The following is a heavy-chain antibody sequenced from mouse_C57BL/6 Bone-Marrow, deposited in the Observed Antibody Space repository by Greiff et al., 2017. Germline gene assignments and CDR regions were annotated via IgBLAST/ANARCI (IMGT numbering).Heavy chain of an antibody. Sequence: QVQLQQSGPELVKPGASVKISCKASGYTFTDYYINWVKQRPGQGLEWIGWIFPGSGSTYYTEKFKGKATLTVDTSSSTAYMLLSSLTSEDSAVYCCARGCGSSYDWYFDVWGTGTTVTVSS. V-gene: IGHV1-75*01. CDR3: ARGCGSSYDWYFDV. CDR1: GYTFTDYY. D-gene: IGHD1-1*01. CDR2: IFPGSGST. J-gene: IGHJ1*03.